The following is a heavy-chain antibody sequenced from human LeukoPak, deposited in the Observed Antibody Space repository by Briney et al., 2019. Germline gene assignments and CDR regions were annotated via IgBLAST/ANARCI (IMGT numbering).Heavy chain of an antibody. CDR2: INHSGST. CDR1: GFTFSSYG. V-gene: IGHV4-34*01. CDR3: ARLRLKDILTGYYQYYFDY. J-gene: IGHJ4*02. Sequence: PGGSLRLSCAASGFTFSSYGMHWIRQPPGKGLEWIGEINHSGSTNYNPSLKSRVTISVDTSKNQFSLKLSSVTAADTAVYYCARLRLKDILTGYYQYYFDYWGQGTLVTVSS. D-gene: IGHD3-9*01.